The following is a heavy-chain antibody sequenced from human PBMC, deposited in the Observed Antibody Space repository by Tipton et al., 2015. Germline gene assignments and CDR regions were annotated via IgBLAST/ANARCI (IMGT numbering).Heavy chain of an antibody. CDR3: AKGHATRDYFDY. CDR1: GGSISSYY. CDR2: ISYSGST. D-gene: IGHD1-1*01. Sequence: TLSLTCTVSGGSISSYYWSWIRQPPGKGLEWIGYISYSGSTNYNPSLKSRVTISVDTSKNQFSLKLSSVTAADTAVYYCAKGHATRDYFDYWGQGTLVTVSS. V-gene: IGHV4-59*01. J-gene: IGHJ4*02.